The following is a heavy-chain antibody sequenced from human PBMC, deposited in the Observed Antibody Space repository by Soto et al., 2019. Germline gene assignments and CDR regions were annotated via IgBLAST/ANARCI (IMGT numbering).Heavy chain of an antibody. J-gene: IGHJ4*02. Sequence: GGSLRLSCEASGFTFGTYGMHWVRQAPGKGLEWVAVISYDAFTAYYVDSVKGRFTLSRDNSKNTMSLQMNSLRPEDTAVYYCARGGLEAAPEAHYNTPFDSWGQGTLVTVSS. CDR1: GFTFGTYG. CDR3: ARGGLEAAPEAHYNTPFDS. V-gene: IGHV3-30*05. D-gene: IGHD1-20*01. CDR2: ISYDAFTA.